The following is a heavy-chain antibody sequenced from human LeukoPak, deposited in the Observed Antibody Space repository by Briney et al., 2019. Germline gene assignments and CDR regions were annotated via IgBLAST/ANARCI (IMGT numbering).Heavy chain of an antibody. J-gene: IGHJ4*02. CDR3: ATSTGSSNLGY. CDR2: ISYSGSA. Sequence: SQTLSLTCTVSGGSISSSSYYWGWIRQPPGKGLEWIGSISYSGSASYNPSLNSRVTISVDTSKNQFSLKVRFVIAADTAVYYCATSTGSSNLGYWGQGTLVTVPS. D-gene: IGHD6-13*01. CDR1: GGSISSSSYY. V-gene: IGHV4-39*01.